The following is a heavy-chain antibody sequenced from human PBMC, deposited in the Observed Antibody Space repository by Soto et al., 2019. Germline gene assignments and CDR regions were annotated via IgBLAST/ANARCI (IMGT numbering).Heavy chain of an antibody. Sequence: QVQLVQSGXXXXXXGASVKVSCKAAGYTFTNYGISWVRQAPGQGLEWMGWIVTYNGNTQSTQKLQGRVTMTTDTSTSTAYMELRSLRSDDTAVYYCARGPQSSGWRGKWFDAWGQGTMVTVSS. V-gene: IGHV1-18*01. CDR2: IVTYNGNT. J-gene: IGHJ5*02. CDR1: GYTFTNYG. D-gene: IGHD6-19*01. CDR3: ARGPQSSGWRGKWFDA.